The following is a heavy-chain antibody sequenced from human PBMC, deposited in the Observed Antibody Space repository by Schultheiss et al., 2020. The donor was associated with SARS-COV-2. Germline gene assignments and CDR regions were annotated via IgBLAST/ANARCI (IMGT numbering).Heavy chain of an antibody. J-gene: IGHJ4*02. CDR1: GFTFSSYA. CDR3: ARVFHYYDSSGFDY. CDR2: ISGGGVST. D-gene: IGHD3-22*01. V-gene: IGHV3-64*04. Sequence: GGSLRLSCSASGFTFSSYAMHWVRQAPGKGLEWVSAISGGGVSTYHADSVKGRFTISRDNSKNTLYLQMNSLRAEDTAVYYCARVFHYYDSSGFDYWGQGTLVTVSS.